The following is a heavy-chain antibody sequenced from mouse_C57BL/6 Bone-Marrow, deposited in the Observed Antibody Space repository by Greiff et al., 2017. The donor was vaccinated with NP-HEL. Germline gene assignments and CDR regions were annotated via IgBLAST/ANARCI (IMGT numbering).Heavy chain of an antibody. D-gene: IGHD2-5*01. CDR2: INSDGSAI. CDR1: GFTFSGFW. J-gene: IGHJ1*03. Sequence: DVKLVETGGGLVQPGGSRGLSCEGSGFTFSGFWMSWVRQTPGKTLEWIGDINSDGSAINYAPSIKDRFTIFRDNDKSTLYLQMSNVRSEDTAMYFCMRYSNYWYFDVWGTGTTVTVSS. CDR3: MRYSNYWYFDV. V-gene: IGHV11-2*01.